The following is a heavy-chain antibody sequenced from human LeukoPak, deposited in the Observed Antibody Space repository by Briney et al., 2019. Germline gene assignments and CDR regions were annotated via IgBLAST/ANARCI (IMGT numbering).Heavy chain of an antibody. V-gene: IGHV3-30-3*01. J-gene: IGHJ4*02. D-gene: IGHD3-10*01. CDR1: GFTFFTYS. CDR2: ISYDGSNT. Sequence: GGSLRLSCTASGFTFFTYSMHWARQAPGKGLEWVALISYDGSNTYHADSVKGRFTISRDESKNTLYLQMNNLRPEDTAVYYCARSYGSANYALDYWGQGTLVTVSS. CDR3: ARSYGSANYALDY.